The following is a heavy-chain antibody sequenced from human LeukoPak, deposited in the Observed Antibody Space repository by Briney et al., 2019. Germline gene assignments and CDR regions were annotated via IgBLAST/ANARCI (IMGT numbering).Heavy chain of an antibody. J-gene: IGHJ4*02. V-gene: IGHV3-23*01. Sequence: GGSLRLSCAASGFTFSSYAMSWVRQAPGKGLEWVSAISGGGGSTYYADSVKGRFTISRDNSKNTLYLQMNSLRAEDTAVYYCAKENEVDLTSYYFDYWGQGTLVTVSS. CDR2: ISGGGGST. D-gene: IGHD3-9*01. CDR1: GFTFSSYA. CDR3: AKENEVDLTSYYFDY.